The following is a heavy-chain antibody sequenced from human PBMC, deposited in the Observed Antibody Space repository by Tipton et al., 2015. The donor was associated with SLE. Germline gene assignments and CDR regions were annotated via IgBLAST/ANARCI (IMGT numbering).Heavy chain of an antibody. CDR2: INPNSGGT. D-gene: IGHD6-19*01. J-gene: IGHJ3*01. Sequence: QSGDEVKEPGASVKVSCKASGYTFTGYYMHWVRQAPGQGLEWMGRINPNSGGTNYAQKFQGRVTMTRDTSISTAYMELSRLRSDDTDVDYCANEPRGGITAVEAFEFWSQGTMVSVST. CDR1: GYTFTGYY. CDR3: ANEPRGGITAVEAFEF. V-gene: IGHV1-2*05.